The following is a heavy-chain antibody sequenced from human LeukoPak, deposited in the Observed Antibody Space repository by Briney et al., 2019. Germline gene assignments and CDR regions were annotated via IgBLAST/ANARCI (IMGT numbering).Heavy chain of an antibody. Sequence: GGSLRLSCAASGFAFNFRTSGIHWVRPAPGMGLVWLVFIQAGDRELSHANPMGVRCTTSRDNSMKTVSLHGNSLRVEDTAVYYCAREGGTIEIGEFDYWGEGTLVTVSS. V-gene: IGHV3-30*02. D-gene: IGHD1-7*01. CDR2: IQAGDREL. CDR1: GFAFNFRTSG. CDR3: AREGGTIEIGEFDY. J-gene: IGHJ4*02.